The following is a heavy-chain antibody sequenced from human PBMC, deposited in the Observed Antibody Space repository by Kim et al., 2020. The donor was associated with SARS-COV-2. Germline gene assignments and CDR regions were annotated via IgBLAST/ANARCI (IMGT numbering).Heavy chain of an antibody. Sequence: TYYANSSKGIFTISRNDSRTTLSVQMDSLTVEDMAVYYCARGGGGFLDYWGQGILVTVSS. CDR3: ARGGGGFLDY. J-gene: IGHJ4*02. V-gene: IGHV3-64*01. CDR2: T. D-gene: IGHD1-26*01.